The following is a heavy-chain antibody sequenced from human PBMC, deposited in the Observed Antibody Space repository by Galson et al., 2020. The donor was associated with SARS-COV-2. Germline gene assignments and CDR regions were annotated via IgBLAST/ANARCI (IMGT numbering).Heavy chain of an antibody. Sequence: SETLSLTCTVSGGSIISGNYYWSWIRQPAGKGLEWIGRMYSGGNTNYNPSLQSRVTISLDRSKNQFSLKLTSVTAADTAVYYCARGPVAGTGSWGQGTLVTVSS. J-gene: IGHJ5*02. CDR3: ARGPVAGTGS. CDR2: MYSGGNT. V-gene: IGHV4-61*02. CDR1: GGSIISGNYY. D-gene: IGHD6-19*01.